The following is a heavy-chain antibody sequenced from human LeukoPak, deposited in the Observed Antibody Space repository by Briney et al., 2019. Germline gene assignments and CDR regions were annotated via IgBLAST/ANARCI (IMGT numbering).Heavy chain of an antibody. Sequence: GGSLRLSCAASGXTFSSYSMNWVRQAPGKGLEWVFSISSSSSYIYYADSVKGRFTISRDNAKNSLYLQMNSLRAEDTAVYYCARDRRIAVAGTVWDYWGQGTLVTVSS. CDR2: ISSSSSYI. V-gene: IGHV3-21*01. CDR1: GXTFSSYS. CDR3: ARDRRIAVAGTVWDY. J-gene: IGHJ4*02. D-gene: IGHD6-19*01.